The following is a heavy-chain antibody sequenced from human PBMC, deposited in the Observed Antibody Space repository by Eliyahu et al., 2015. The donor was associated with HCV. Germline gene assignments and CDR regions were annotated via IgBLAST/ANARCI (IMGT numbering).Heavy chain of an antibody. J-gene: IGHJ4*02. D-gene: IGHD3-9*01. CDR2: ISGSGGST. Sequence: EVQLLESGGGLVQPGGSLRLSCAASGFTFSSYAMSWVRQAPGKGLGWVSAISGSGGSTYYADSVKGRFTISRDNSKNTLYLQMNSLRAEDTAVYYCAKDRPIYYDILTGYYQVFDYWGQGTLVTVSS. V-gene: IGHV3-23*01. CDR1: GFTFSSYA. CDR3: AKDRPIYYDILTGYYQVFDY.